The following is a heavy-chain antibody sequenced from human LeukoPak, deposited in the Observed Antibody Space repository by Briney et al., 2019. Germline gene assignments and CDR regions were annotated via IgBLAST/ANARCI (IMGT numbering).Heavy chain of an antibody. D-gene: IGHD1-7*01. CDR3: VRDRELHY. CDR2: IYNSGST. CDR1: GGSISIYY. Sequence: SETLSLTCTVSGGSISIYYWSWVRQPPGKGLEWIAYIYNSGSTTYNPSLKSRATISVDTSKNQFSLKLTSMTAADTAFYYCVRDRELHYWGQGILVTVSS. V-gene: IGHV4-59*01. J-gene: IGHJ4*02.